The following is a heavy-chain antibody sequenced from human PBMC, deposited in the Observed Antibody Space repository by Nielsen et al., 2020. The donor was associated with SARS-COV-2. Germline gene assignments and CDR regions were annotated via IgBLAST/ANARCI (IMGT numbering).Heavy chain of an antibody. CDR1: GGSISSYY. CDR2: IYYSGST. D-gene: IGHD4-23*01. V-gene: IGHV4-59*01. J-gene: IGHJ5*02. CDR3: ARDVGGWFDP. Sequence: SETLSLTCTVSGGSISSYYWSWIRQPPGKGLEWIGYIYYSGSTNYNPSLKSRVTISVDTSKNQFSLKLSSVTAADTAVYYCARDVGGWFDPWGQGTLVTVSS.